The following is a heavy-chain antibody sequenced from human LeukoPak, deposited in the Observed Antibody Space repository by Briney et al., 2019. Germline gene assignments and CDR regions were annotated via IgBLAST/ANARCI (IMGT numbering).Heavy chain of an antibody. CDR3: ASEYCSGGNCYFDY. D-gene: IGHD2-15*01. V-gene: IGHV5-51*01. CDR1: EYSFPTYW. CDR2: IFPGDSDT. Sequence: GQPLKISCQGSEYSFPTYWIGWARPMSGQGLEWMGIIFPGDSDTRYSPSFQGQVTISADKSISTAYLQWSSLKASDTAIYYCASEYCSGGNCYFDYWGQGTLVTVSS. J-gene: IGHJ4*02.